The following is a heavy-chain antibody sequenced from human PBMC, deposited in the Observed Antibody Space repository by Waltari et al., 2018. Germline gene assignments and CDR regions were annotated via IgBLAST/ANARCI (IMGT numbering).Heavy chain of an antibody. J-gene: IGHJ4*02. CDR2: INQNGRGE. CDR3: ARGSLVWDGVDH. D-gene: IGHD1-26*01. CDR1: GFTFGNTW. Sequence: EVQVVESGGGFVQPGGSLRLSCAASGFTFGNTWMSWVRQAPGKGPEWVANINQNGRGEFYVDSVKGRFTISRDNAKNSLYLQLNSLRAEDTAVYYCARGSLVWDGVDHWGQGTLVTVSS. V-gene: IGHV3-7*01.